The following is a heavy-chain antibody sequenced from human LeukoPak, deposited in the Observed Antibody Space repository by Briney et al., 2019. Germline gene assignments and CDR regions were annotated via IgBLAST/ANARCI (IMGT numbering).Heavy chain of an antibody. D-gene: IGHD6-6*01. CDR3: ARGSIAAVTADY. V-gene: IGHV3-33*01. CDR1: GFTFRSHG. CDR2: IWYDGSNK. J-gene: IGHJ4*02. Sequence: GGSLRLSCAASGFTFRSHGMHWVRQAPGKGLEWVAFIWYDGSNKYYTDSVKGRFTISRDNSKNTLYLQMNSLRAEDTAVYYCARGSIAAVTADYWGQGTLVTVSS.